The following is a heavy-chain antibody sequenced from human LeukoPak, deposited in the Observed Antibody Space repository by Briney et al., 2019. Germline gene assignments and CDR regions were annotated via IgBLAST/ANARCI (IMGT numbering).Heavy chain of an antibody. Sequence: SETLSPTCSVSGGSISTYYWSWIRHPAGKGLEWIAQIHTSGSTNFNPSLKSRVSISMDTPNNQFSLMISSVTAADTAIYYCAGRGLSTGWTFDYWGHGTLVTVSS. CDR3: AGRGLSTGWTFDY. CDR2: IHTSGST. D-gene: IGHD6-19*01. V-gene: IGHV4-4*07. J-gene: IGHJ4*01. CDR1: GGSISTYY.